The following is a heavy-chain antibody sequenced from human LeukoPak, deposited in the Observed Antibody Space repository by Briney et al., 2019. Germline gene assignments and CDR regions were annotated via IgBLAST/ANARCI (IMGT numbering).Heavy chain of an antibody. J-gene: IGHJ4*02. V-gene: IGHV4-39*01. CDR2: IYDSGNT. CDR1: GGSISSSAYS. CDR3: ARQYGPGYSSTWYFDY. D-gene: IGHD6-13*01. Sequence: SETLSLTCTVSGGSISSSAYSWGWIRQPPGKGLDWIGNIYDSGNTYYNPSLKSRVTISVDTSKSQFSLKLNSVTAADTAVYYCARQYGPGYSSTWYFDYWGQGTLVTVSS.